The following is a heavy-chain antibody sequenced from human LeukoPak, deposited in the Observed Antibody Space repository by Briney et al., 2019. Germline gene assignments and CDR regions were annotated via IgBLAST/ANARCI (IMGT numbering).Heavy chain of an antibody. J-gene: IGHJ4*02. CDR2: ITASGGNT. V-gene: IGHV3-23*01. CDR1: GFTFSSYA. D-gene: IGHD3-22*01. Sequence: GGSLRLSCAASGFTFSSYAMGWVRQAPGKGLEWVSAITASGGNTYYADSVKGRFTISRDNSKNTLYLQMNSLRAEDTAVYYCARAPYDSSGYYYYYWGQGTLVTVSS. CDR3: ARAPYDSSGYYYYY.